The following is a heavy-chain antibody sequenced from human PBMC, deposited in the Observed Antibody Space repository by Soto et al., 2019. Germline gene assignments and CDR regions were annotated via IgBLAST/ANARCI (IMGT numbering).Heavy chain of an antibody. V-gene: IGHV1-18*01. CDR2: ISAYNGNT. J-gene: IGHJ6*03. CDR3: ARGPGITIFGVVITHYYMDV. D-gene: IGHD3-3*01. Sequence: QVQLVQSGAEVKKPGASVKVSCKASGYTFTSYGISWVRQAPGQGLEWMGWISAYNGNTNYAQKLQGRVTMTTDTYTSTAYMERRSLRSDDTAVYYCARGPGITIFGVVITHYYMDVCGKGTTVTVSS. CDR1: GYTFTSYG.